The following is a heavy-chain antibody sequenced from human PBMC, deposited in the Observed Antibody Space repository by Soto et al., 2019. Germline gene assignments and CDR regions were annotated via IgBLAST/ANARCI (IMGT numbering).Heavy chain of an antibody. J-gene: IGHJ4*02. CDR3: ASPGAIAAAETFDY. V-gene: IGHV3-30-3*01. CDR2: ISYDGSNK. Sequence: PXGSLRLSCAASGFTFSSYAMHWVRQAPGKGLEWVAVISYDGSNKYYADSVKGRFTISRDNSKNTLYLQMNSLRAEDTAVYYCASPGAIAAAETFDYWGQGTLVTVSS. CDR1: GFTFSSYA. D-gene: IGHD6-13*01.